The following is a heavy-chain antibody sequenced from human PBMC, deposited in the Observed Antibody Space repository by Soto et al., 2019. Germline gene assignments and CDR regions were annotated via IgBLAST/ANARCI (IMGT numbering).Heavy chain of an antibody. CDR2: VYYSGST. J-gene: IGHJ5*02. Sequence: NPSETLSLTCTVSGGSISSHHWNWIRQPPGKGLEWIGSVYYSGSTKYNPSLKSRVTISVDTSKNQFSLNLSSVTAADTAVYYCARDAGGGYNWYDPWGQGTLVTVSS. CDR1: GGSISSHH. V-gene: IGHV4-59*11. CDR3: ARDAGGGYNWYDP. D-gene: IGHD3-10*01.